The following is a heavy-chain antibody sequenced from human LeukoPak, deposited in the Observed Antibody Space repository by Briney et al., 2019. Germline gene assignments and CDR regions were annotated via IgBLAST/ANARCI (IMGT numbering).Heavy chain of an antibody. D-gene: IGHD3-9*01. CDR3: ARGYDILTGQVGAFDI. V-gene: IGHV4-4*07. J-gene: IGHJ3*02. CDR1: GGSISSYY. CDR2: IYTSGST. Sequence: SETLSLTCTVSGGSISSYYWSWIRQPAGKGLEWIGRIYTSGSTNYDPSLKSRVTMSVDTSKNQFSLKLSSVTAADTAVYYCARGYDILTGQVGAFDIWGQGTMVTVSS.